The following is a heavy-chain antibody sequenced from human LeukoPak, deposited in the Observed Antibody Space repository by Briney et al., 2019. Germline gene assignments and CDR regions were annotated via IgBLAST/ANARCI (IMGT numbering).Heavy chain of an antibody. CDR2: IFYSGAT. CDR1: GDSISSNYN. CDR3: VRHRQWLLFPDY. V-gene: IGHV4-39*01. Sequence: SETLSLTCTVSGDSISSNYNWGWSRQPPGKGLEWIGSIFYSGATYYSPSLKSRVTISVDTSKNQFSLKLSSMTAADTAVYYCVRHRQWLLFPDYWGQGTLVTVSS. J-gene: IGHJ4*02. D-gene: IGHD6-19*01.